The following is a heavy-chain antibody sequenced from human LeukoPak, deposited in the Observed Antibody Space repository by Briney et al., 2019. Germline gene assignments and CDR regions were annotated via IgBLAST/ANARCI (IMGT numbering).Heavy chain of an antibody. CDR3: CVYKAANWFDP. J-gene: IGHJ5*02. D-gene: IGHD5/OR15-5a*01. V-gene: IGHV3-7*01. CDR2: MNQDGSET. CDR1: GITFSSYW. Sequence: GGSLRLSCVASGITFSSYWMSWVRQAPGKGLEWVANMNQDGSETQYAASVQGRFTISRDNAKSALYLQMSSLRAEDTAIYYCCVYKAANWFDPWGQGTLVTVSS.